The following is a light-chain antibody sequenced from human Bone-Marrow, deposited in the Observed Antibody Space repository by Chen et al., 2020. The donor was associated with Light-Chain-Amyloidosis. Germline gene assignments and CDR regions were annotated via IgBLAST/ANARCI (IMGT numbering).Light chain of an antibody. CDR1: DLPTKY. CDR2: SDT. V-gene: IGLV3-25*03. J-gene: IGLJ2*01. CDR3: QSADSSGTYEVI. Sequence: SYELTQPPSVSVSPGQTARITCSGDDLPTKYAYWYQQKPGQAPVLVIHSDTERPSGISERFSGSRSGTTATLTISGVPAEDEADYHCQSADSSGTYEVIFGGGTKLTVL.